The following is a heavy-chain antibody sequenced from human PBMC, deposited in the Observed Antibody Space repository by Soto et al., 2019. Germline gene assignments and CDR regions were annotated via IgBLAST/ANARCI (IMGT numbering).Heavy chain of an antibody. V-gene: IGHV3-30*18. CDR3: AKAQGFCSSTSCREAYYYYGMDV. CDR1: GFTFSSYG. J-gene: IGHJ6*02. CDR2: ISYDGNNK. Sequence: GGSLRLSCAASGFTFSSYGMHWVRQAPGKGLEWVAVISYDGNNKYYADSVKGRFTISRDNSKNTLFLQMNSLRAEDTAVYYCAKAQGFCSSTSCREAYYYYGMDVWGQGTTVTVSS. D-gene: IGHD2-2*01.